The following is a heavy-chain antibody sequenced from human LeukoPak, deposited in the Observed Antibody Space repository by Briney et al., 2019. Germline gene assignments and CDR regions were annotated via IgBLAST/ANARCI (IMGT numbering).Heavy chain of an antibody. CDR3: ARGGDTVLYYFDY. D-gene: IGHD4-17*01. CDR2: IIPIFGTA. V-gene: IGHV1-69*06. CDR1: GGTFSSYA. J-gene: IGHJ4*02. Sequence: SVKVSCKASGGTFSSYAISWVRQAPGQGLEWMGGIIPIFGTANYAQKFQGRVTITADKSMSTAYMELSSLRSEDTAVYCCARGGDTVLYYFDYWGQGTLVTVSS.